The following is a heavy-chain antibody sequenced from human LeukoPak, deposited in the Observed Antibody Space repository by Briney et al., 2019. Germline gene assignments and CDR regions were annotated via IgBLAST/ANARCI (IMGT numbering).Heavy chain of an antibody. D-gene: IGHD3-22*01. CDR1: GLTFGDNA. J-gene: IGHJ4*02. V-gene: IGHV3-49*04. CDR2: SRNKGNGGTT. Sequence: GGSLRLSCTTSGLTFGDNAMSWVRQAPGEGLEWVGFSRNKGNGGTTEYAASVKGRFTISRDDSESITYLQMNSLRTEDTAVYYCTTGSYHESSGYRFDYWGQGTLVTVSS. CDR3: TTGSYHESSGYRFDY.